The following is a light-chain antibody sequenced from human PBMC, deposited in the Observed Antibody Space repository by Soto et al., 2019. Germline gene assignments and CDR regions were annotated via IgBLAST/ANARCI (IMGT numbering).Light chain of an antibody. Sequence: DIQMTQFPSTLSASVVDRVKITCRANQRINIWLAWYQQKPGKAPNLLIYKASNLQSGVTSRFSGSGSGTEFTLTISSLQPDDFSTYYCHQYDSYPYSFGQGTKLEIK. CDR1: QRINIW. J-gene: IGKJ2*03. V-gene: IGKV1-5*03. CDR2: KAS. CDR3: HQYDSYPYS.